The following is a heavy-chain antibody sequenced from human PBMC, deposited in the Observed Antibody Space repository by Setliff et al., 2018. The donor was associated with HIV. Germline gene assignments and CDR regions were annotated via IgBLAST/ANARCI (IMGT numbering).Heavy chain of an antibody. J-gene: IGHJ4*02. CDR3: ARDGGSSGWYFVLGYSDY. CDR1: GGSTDSGSYY. CDR2: MYYTGST. V-gene: IGHV4-39*02. D-gene: IGHD6-19*01. Sequence: ASETLSLTCTVSGGSTDSGSYYWAWIRQPPGKGLEWIGSMYYTGSTYYNPPLKSRVTISIDTSKNQFSLKLNSVTAADTAMYYCARDGGSSGWYFVLGYSDYWGPGTLVTVSS.